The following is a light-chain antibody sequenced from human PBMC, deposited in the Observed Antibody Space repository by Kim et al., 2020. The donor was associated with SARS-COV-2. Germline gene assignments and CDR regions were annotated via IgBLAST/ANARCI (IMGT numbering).Light chain of an antibody. Sequence: SSELTQDPAVSVAVGQTVKITCQGDSLRRYYASWYQQKPGQAPVLVIYGRNNRPSGIPERLSGSTSGNTASLIITGAQAEDEADYSRGSSENVLFGGGTKLTVL. J-gene: IGLJ2*01. CDR3: YSRGSSENVL. CDR1: SLRRYY. V-gene: IGLV3-19*01. CDR2: GRN.